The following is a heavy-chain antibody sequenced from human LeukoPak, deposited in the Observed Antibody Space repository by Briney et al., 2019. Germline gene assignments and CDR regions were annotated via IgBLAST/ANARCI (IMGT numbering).Heavy chain of an antibody. Sequence: SVKVSCKASGGTFSSYAISWVRQAPGQGLEWMGGIIPIFGTANYAQKFQGRVTITADESTSTAYMELSSLRSEDTAVYYCARETSYYDSSGYCDYWGQGTLVTVSS. J-gene: IGHJ4*02. CDR3: ARETSYYDSSGYCDY. D-gene: IGHD3-22*01. CDR2: IIPIFGTA. V-gene: IGHV1-69*13. CDR1: GGTFSSYA.